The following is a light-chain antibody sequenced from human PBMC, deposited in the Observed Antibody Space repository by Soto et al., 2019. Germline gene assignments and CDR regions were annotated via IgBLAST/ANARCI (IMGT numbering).Light chain of an antibody. CDR1: QGISSY. Sequence: AIQMTQSPSSFSASTGDRVTSACRASQGISSYLAWYQQKPGKARKLLIYAASTLQSGVPSRFSGSGSGTDFTLTISCLQSEDFATYYCQQYYSYPPTFGQGTKLEIK. CDR2: AAS. V-gene: IGKV1-8*01. CDR3: QQYYSYPPT. J-gene: IGKJ2*01.